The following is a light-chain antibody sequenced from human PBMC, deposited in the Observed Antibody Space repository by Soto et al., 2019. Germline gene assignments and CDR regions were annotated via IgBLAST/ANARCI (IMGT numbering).Light chain of an antibody. J-gene: IGLJ3*02. CDR1: SSNIGSNP. Sequence: QSVLTQPPSASGTPGQRVTISCSGSSSNIGSNPVNWYQQLPGTAPKLLIYTTNQRPSGVPDRFSASKSGTSASLAIRGLQSEDEADYSCAAWDASLIAWVFGGGTKVTVL. CDR3: AAWDASLIAWV. V-gene: IGLV1-44*01. CDR2: TTN.